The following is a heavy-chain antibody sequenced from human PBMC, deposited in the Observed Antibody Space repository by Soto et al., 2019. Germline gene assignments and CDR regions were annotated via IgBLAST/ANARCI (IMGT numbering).Heavy chain of an antibody. CDR3: AKMGGDYVTRRVRGAVHYFDY. J-gene: IGHJ4*02. CDR1: GFTFSNYA. CDR2: ISGSDGST. D-gene: IGHD4-17*01. V-gene: IGHV3-23*01. Sequence: EVQLLESGGDLVQPGESLRLSCAASGFTFSNYAMSWVRQAPGKGLEWISGISGSDGSTYYADSVKGRITISSDNSNTRTLQMNILRGEDTAVYYCAKMGGDYVTRRVRGAVHYFDYWGQGTLVTVSS.